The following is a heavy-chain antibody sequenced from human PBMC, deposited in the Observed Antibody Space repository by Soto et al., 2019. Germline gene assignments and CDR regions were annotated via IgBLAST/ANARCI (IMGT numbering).Heavy chain of an antibody. CDR3: ARSRGIGIYYYYMDV. V-gene: IGHV4-59*01. Sequence: SETLSLTCTVSGGSLSNYYWSWIRQPPGKGLEWIGNIYYSGSTNYNPSLKSRVTISVDTSKNQFSLKVSSVTAADTAVYYCARSRGIGIYYYYMDVWGKGTTVTVSS. D-gene: IGHD3-3*02. CDR1: GGSLSNYY. J-gene: IGHJ6*03. CDR2: IYYSGST.